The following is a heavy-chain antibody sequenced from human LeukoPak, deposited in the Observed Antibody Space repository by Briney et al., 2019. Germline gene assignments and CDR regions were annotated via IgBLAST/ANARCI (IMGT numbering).Heavy chain of an antibody. V-gene: IGHV7-4-1*02. J-gene: IGHJ3*02. D-gene: IGHD3-22*01. CDR2: INTNTRNP. CDR3: ARGGFESRWASDI. Sequence: ASVKVSCKASGYTFTKHAMNWVRQAPGQGLEWMGWINTNTRNPTYAQGFTGQVVFSLDTSVSTAYLQINSLKAEDTAVYYCARGGFESRWASDIWGQGTMVTVSS. CDR1: GYTFTKHA.